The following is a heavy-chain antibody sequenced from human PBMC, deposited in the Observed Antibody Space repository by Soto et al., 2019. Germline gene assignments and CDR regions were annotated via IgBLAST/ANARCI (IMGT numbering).Heavy chain of an antibody. CDR1: GFTFSSYG. CDR3: ARDYYGSGSHAYFDY. J-gene: IGHJ4*02. CDR2: IWYDGSNK. V-gene: IGHV3-33*01. D-gene: IGHD3-10*01. Sequence: QVQLVESGGGVVQPGRSLRLSCAASGFTFSSYGMHWVRQAPGKGLEWVAVIWYDGSNKYYADSVKGRFTISRDNSKNTLYLQMTSLRAEDTAVYYCARDYYGSGSHAYFDYWGQGTLVTVSS.